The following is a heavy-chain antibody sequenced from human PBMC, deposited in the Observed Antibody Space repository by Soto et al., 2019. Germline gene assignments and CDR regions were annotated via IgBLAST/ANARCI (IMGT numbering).Heavy chain of an antibody. CDR1: GGSISSSSYY. V-gene: IGHV4-39*01. J-gene: IGHJ4*02. Sequence: QLQLQESGPGLVKPSETLSLTCTVSGGSISSSSYYWGWIRQPPGKGLEWIGSIYYSGSTYYNPSLKSRVTISVDTSKTQFSLKLSSVTAADTAVYYCARHTLVVVVAATSPFDYWGQGTLVTVSS. CDR2: IYYSGST. CDR3: ARHTLVVVVAATSPFDY. D-gene: IGHD2-15*01.